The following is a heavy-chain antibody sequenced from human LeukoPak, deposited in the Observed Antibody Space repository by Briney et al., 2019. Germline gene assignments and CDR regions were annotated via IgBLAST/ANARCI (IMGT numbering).Heavy chain of an antibody. CDR1: GFTFSSYA. D-gene: IGHD3-10*01. Sequence: QPGGSLRLSCAASGFTFSSYAMHWVRQAPGKGLEWVAVISYDGSNKYYADSVKGRFTISRDNSKNTLYLQMNSLRAEDTAVYYCARDGEGTMDYWGQGTLVTVSS. CDR2: ISYDGSNK. J-gene: IGHJ4*02. V-gene: IGHV3-30-3*01. CDR3: ARDGEGTMDY.